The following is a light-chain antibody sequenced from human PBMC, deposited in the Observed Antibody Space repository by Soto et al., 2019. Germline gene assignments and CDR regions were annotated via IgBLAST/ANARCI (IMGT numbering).Light chain of an antibody. CDR3: ATWDSSLSAVV. J-gene: IGLJ2*01. V-gene: IGLV1-51*01. CDR2: DND. CDR1: NSNIGGNY. Sequence: QAVLTQPPSVSAAPGQTVTISCSGSNSNIGGNYVSWYQHLPGAAPKLLIYDNDNRPSEIPDRFSGSKSGTSATLAVTGLQTGDEADYYCATWDSSLSAVVFGGGTKLTVL.